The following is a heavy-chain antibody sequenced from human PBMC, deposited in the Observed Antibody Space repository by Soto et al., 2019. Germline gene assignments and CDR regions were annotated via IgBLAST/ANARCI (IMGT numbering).Heavy chain of an antibody. Sequence: GESLKISCKDSGFSFASSWIGWVRQMHGKGPEWMGVIYPGDSDTRYSPSFQGQVTISRDNSKNTLYLQMNSLRAEDTAVYYCARDRRIMITFGGVISPTIDYWGQGTLVTVSS. CDR2: IYPGDSDT. D-gene: IGHD3-16*01. V-gene: IGHV5-51*01. CDR1: GFSFASSW. CDR3: ARDRRIMITFGGVISPTIDY. J-gene: IGHJ4*02.